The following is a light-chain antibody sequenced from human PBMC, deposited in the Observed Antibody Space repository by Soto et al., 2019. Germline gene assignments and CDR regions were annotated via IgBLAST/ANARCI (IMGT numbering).Light chain of an antibody. J-gene: IGLJ3*02. V-gene: IGLV1-44*01. CDR1: SSNIGSDT. CDR2: SND. CDR3: AAWDDSLNGWV. Sequence: QSVLTQPPSASGTPGQRVTISCSGSSSNIGSDTVNWYRQLPGTAPKLLIYSNDQRPSGGPDRFSGSKSGTSASLAISGLQSEEEADYYCAAWDDSLNGWVFGGGTKLTVL.